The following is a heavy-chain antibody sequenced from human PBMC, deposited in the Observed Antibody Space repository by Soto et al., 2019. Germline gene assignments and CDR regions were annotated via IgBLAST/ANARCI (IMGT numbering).Heavy chain of an antibody. Sequence: QVQLQESGPGLVKPSETLSLTCTVSGGFISSYFWSWIRQPPGKGLEWIGYISDSGSTNYNPSIKSQVTIPVDTSKNQFSLKLRSVTAADTAVYYCARVAMVRDAYNGMDVWGQGTTVTVSS. CDR2: ISDSGST. V-gene: IGHV4-59*01. CDR3: ARVAMVRDAYNGMDV. D-gene: IGHD3-10*01. CDR1: GGFISSYF. J-gene: IGHJ6*02.